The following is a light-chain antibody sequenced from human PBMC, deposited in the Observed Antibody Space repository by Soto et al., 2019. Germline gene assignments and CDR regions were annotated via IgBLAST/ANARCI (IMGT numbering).Light chain of an antibody. CDR2: GAS. V-gene: IGKV3-20*01. CDR1: QSVSSSY. CDR3: QQLGRSPLT. Sequence: EIVLTQSPGTLSLSPGERATLSCRASQSVSSSYLAWYQQKPGQAPRLLIYGASSRATGIPDRFSGSGSGTDFPLTISRLEPEDFAVYYCQQLGRSPLTFGGGTKVEIK. J-gene: IGKJ4*01.